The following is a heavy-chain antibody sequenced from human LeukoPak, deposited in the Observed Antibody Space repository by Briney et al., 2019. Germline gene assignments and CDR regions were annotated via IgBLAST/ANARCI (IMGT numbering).Heavy chain of an antibody. CDR1: GFTFSSYG. J-gene: IGHJ5*02. Sequence: GGSLRLSCAASGFTFSSYGMHWVRQAPGKGLEWVSFIRYDGSNKYYADSVKGRFTISRDNSKNTLYLQMNSLRAEDTAVYYCASSYMVRGVINNWFDPWGQGTLVTVSS. V-gene: IGHV3-30*02. D-gene: IGHD3-10*01. CDR3: ASSYMVRGVINNWFDP. CDR2: IRYDGSNK.